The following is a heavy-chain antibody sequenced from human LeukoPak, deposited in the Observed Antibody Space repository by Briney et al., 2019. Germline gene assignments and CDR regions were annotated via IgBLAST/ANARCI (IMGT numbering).Heavy chain of an antibody. CDR3: ARTVDTAHKPNFDY. Sequence: PSETLSLTCTVSGGSISSSSYYWGWIRQPPGKGLEWIGSIYYSGSTYYNPSLKSRVTISVDTSKNQFSLKLSSVTAADTAVYYCARTVDTAHKPNFDYWGQGTLVTVSS. V-gene: IGHV4-39*01. D-gene: IGHD5-18*01. J-gene: IGHJ4*02. CDR1: GGSISSSSYY. CDR2: IYYSGST.